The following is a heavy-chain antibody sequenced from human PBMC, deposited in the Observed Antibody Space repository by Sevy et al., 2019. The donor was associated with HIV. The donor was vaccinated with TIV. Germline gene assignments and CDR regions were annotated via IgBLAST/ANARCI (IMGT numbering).Heavy chain of an antibody. J-gene: IGHJ6*03. CDR2: IYYSGST. V-gene: IGHV4-59*01. Sequence: SETLSLTCTVSGGSISSYYWSWIRQPPGKGLEWIGYIYYSGSTNYNPSLKSRVTISVDTSKNQFSLKLSSVTAADTAVYYCARGGTTQHDYYYYYMDVWGKGTTVTVSS. D-gene: IGHD1-1*01. CDR3: ARGGTTQHDYYYYYMDV. CDR1: GGSISSYY.